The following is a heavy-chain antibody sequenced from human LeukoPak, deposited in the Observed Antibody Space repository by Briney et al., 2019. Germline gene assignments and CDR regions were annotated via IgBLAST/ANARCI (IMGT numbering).Heavy chain of an antibody. Sequence: SETLSLTCTVSGDSIRSEDYYCDWIRQPPGRGLEWIGDVNYGGGTYYNPSLKSRVTMSVDTSKNQFSLRLTSVTAADTAVYYCARHRRRNNWFDPWGRGTLVTVSS. V-gene: IGHV4-39*01. J-gene: IGHJ5*02. CDR2: VNYGGGT. CDR1: GDSIRSEDYY. CDR3: ARHRRRNNWFDP.